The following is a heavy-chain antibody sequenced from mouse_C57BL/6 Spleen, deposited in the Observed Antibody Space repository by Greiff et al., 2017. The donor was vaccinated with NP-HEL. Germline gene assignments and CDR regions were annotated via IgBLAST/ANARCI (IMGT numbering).Heavy chain of an antibody. J-gene: IGHJ1*03. V-gene: IGHV3-6*01. D-gene: IGHD1-1*01. CDR1: GYSITSGYY. CDR3: ATDYYTDDWYFDV. CDR2: ISYDGSN. Sequence: EVHLVESGPGLVKPSQSLSLTCSVTGYSITSGYYWNWIRQFPGNKLEWMGYISYDGSNNYNPSLKNRISITRDTSKNQFFLKLNSVTTEDTATYYCATDYYTDDWYFDVWGTGTTVTVSS.